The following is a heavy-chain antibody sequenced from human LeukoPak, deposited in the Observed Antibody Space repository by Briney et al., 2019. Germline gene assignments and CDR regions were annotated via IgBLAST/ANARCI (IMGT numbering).Heavy chain of an antibody. Sequence: PGGSLRLSCAASGFTLRSYTMNWVRQAPGKGLEWVSSIGISSNKIYYADSVKGRFTISRDNAKNSLYLQMNSLRAEDTAVYYCARWRGSYRFDYWGQGTLVTVSS. CDR2: IGISSNKI. CDR3: ARWRGSYRFDY. CDR1: GFTLRSYT. J-gene: IGHJ4*02. D-gene: IGHD3-16*02. V-gene: IGHV3-21*01.